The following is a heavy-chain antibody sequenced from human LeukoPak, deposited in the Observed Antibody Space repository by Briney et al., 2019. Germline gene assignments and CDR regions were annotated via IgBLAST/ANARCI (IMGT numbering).Heavy chain of an antibody. V-gene: IGHV4-59*01. CDR3: ARDGEYSSSSNVDY. CDR2: IYSSGST. J-gene: IGHJ4*02. CDR1: GGSISRYY. D-gene: IGHD6-6*01. Sequence: SETLSLTCTVSGGSISRYYWSWIRQPPGKGLEWIGYIYSSGSTNYNPSLKSRVTISVDTSKNQFSLKLSSVTAADTAVYYCARDGEYSSSSNVDYWGQGTLVTVSS.